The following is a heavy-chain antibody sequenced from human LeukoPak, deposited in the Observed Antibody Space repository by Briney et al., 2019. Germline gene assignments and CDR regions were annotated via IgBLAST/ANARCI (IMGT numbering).Heavy chain of an antibody. CDR3: AKDGGLAFDY. CDR2: ICPDGTVT. Sequence: GGSLRLSCAASGFTFSTYCMHWVRQAPGKGPMWVSRICPDGTVTNYADSVKARFIISRGNARNTVYLQMNSLRVEDTAVYYCAKDGGLAFDYWGQGTLVTVSS. J-gene: IGHJ4*02. CDR1: GFTFSTYC. D-gene: IGHD3-16*01. V-gene: IGHV3-74*01.